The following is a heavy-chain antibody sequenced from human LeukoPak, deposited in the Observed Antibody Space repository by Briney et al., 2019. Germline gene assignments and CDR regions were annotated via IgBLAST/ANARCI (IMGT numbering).Heavy chain of an antibody. CDR3: VRDWGYDSSGYWQKYFDT. D-gene: IGHD3-22*01. J-gene: IGHJ4*02. CDR2: VSGSGGVT. V-gene: IGHV3-23*01. CDR1: GFTFSSYG. Sequence: GGTLRLSCAASGFTFSSYGMSWVRQAPGKGLEWVSAVSGSGGVTKYADSVKGRFTISRDNDKNTVYLQMNSLRAEDTAVYYCVRDWGYDSSGYWQKYFDTWGQGTLVTVSS.